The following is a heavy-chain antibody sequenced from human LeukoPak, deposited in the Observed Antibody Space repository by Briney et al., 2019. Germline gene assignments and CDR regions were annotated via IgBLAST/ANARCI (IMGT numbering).Heavy chain of an antibody. D-gene: IGHD3-10*01. V-gene: IGHV1-18*01. CDR2: ISAYNGNT. Sequence: ASVKVSCKASGYTFTSYGISCVRQAPGQGLEWMGWISAYNGNTNYAQKLQGSVTMTTDTSTSTAYMELRSLRSDDTAVYYCARDGGHYGSGSYYAFDYWGQGTLVTVSS. J-gene: IGHJ4*02. CDR3: ARDGGHYGSGSYYAFDY. CDR1: GYTFTSYG.